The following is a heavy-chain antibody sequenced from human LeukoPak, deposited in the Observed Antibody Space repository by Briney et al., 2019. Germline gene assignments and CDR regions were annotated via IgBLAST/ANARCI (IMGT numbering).Heavy chain of an antibody. CDR2: IDHSGST. Sequence: PSETLSLTCTVSGGSFSSYYWTWIRQPPGKGLEWIGYIDHSGSTNYNPSLKSRVSISSDTSKNQFSLKLSSVTAADTAVYYCARRRFLRGPDVVNPFDYWGQGTLVTVSS. V-gene: IGHV4-59*08. D-gene: IGHD5/OR15-5a*01. J-gene: IGHJ4*02. CDR1: GGSFSSYY. CDR3: ARRRFLRGPDVVNPFDY.